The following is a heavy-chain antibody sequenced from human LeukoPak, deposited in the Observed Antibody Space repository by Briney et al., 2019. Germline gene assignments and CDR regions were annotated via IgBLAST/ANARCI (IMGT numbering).Heavy chain of an antibody. CDR1: GYTFTGYY. CDR2: TNPNSGGT. CDR3: ARDLGYYYDSSGYYENWFDP. Sequence: GASVKVSCKASGYTFTGYYMHWVRQAPGQGLEWMGRTNPNSGGTNYAQKFQGRVTMTRDTSISTAYMELSRLRSDDTAVYYCARDLGYYYDSSGYYENWFDPWGQGTLVTVSS. D-gene: IGHD3-22*01. J-gene: IGHJ5*02. V-gene: IGHV1-2*06.